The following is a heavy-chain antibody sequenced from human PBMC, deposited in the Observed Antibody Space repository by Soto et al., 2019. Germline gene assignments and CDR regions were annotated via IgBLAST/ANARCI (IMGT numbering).Heavy chain of an antibody. CDR1: GGSISSSSYY. CDR2: IYYSGST. Sequence: SETLSLTCTVSGGSISSSSYYWGWIRQPPGKGLKWIGSIYYSGSTYYNPSLKSRVTISVDTSKNQFFLKLSSVTAADTAVYYCARERGYCSGGSCPVDYWGQGTLVTVSS. J-gene: IGHJ4*02. V-gene: IGHV4-39*02. CDR3: ARERGYCSGGSCPVDY. D-gene: IGHD2-15*01.